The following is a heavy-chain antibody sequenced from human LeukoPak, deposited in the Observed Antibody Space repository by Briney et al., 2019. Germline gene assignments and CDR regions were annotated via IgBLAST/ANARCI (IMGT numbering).Heavy chain of an antibody. CDR3: VRGIATEDL. J-gene: IGHJ5*02. Sequence: PGGSLRLFCAASGFTFSNYWMHWVRQVPGKGLVWVSRINSDGSTTNYADSVKGRFSISRDNAKNTLHLQMHSLRAEDAAVYYCVRGIATEDLWGQGTLVSVSS. CDR1: GFTFSNYW. D-gene: IGHD1-1*01. CDR2: INSDGSTT. V-gene: IGHV3-74*01.